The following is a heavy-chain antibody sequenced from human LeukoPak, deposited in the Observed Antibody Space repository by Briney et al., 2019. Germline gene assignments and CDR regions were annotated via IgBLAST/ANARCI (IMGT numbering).Heavy chain of an antibody. CDR2: IRSKANSYAT. Sequence: GGSLRLSCAASGFTFSGSAMHWVRQASGKGLEWVGRIRSKANSYATAYAASVKGRFTISRDDSKNTAYLQMNGLKTEDTAVYYCTRLALYGDYRDAFDIWGQGTMVTVSS. CDR1: GFTFSGSA. J-gene: IGHJ3*02. V-gene: IGHV3-73*01. CDR3: TRLALYGDYRDAFDI. D-gene: IGHD4-17*01.